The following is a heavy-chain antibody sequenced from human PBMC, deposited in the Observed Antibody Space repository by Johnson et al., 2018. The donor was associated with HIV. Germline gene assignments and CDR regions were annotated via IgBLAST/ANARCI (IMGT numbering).Heavy chain of an antibody. J-gene: IGHJ3*02. CDR3: ARGGLGFQNIHDPLDI. CDR2: ISWNSGSV. CDR1: GFTFHEYA. V-gene: IGHV3-9*01. D-gene: IGHD1/OR15-1a*01. Sequence: VQLVESGGGLVQPGRSLRLACAASGFTFHEYAMHWVRQTPGKGLEWVSGISWNSGSVGYADSVKGRFTISRDNAKNPLYLQMNSLRAEDTALYYCARGGLGFQNIHDPLDIWGQGTMVTVSS.